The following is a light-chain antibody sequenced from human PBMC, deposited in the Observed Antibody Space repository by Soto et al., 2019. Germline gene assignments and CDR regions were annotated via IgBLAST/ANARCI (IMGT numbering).Light chain of an antibody. J-gene: IGLJ1*01. CDR2: EVT. CDR1: SGDVGSYNL. Sequence: QSVLTQPASVSGSPGQSITIPCTGTSGDVGSYNLVSWYQQHPGKAPKLLIYEVTERPSGVSNRFSGSKSGSTASLTISALQPDDEADYYCCSYAGNSEVFGTGTKVTVL. V-gene: IGLV2-23*02. CDR3: CSYAGNSEV.